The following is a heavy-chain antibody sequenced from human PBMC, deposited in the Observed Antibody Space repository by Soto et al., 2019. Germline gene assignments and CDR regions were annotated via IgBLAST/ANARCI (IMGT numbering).Heavy chain of an antibody. CDR1: GFSFSSYW. V-gene: IGHV3-7*01. CDR2: IKQDESEK. Sequence: GGSLRLSCTVSGFSFSSYWMSWVRQAPGKGLEWVASIKQDESEKYYVDSVKGRFTISRDSAKNSLYLQMNSLRAEDTAVYYCARAPKNYDFWIDYGMDVWGQGTKVTVSS. J-gene: IGHJ6*02. CDR3: ARAPKNYDFWIDYGMDV. D-gene: IGHD3-3*01.